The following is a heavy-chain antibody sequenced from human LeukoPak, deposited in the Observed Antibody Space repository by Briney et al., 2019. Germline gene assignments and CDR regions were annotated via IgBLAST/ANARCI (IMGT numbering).Heavy chain of an antibody. CDR1: GGSISSYY. CDR3: GAESERWLVRS. V-gene: IGHV4-59*01. J-gene: IGHJ4*02. Sequence: SETMSLTCTVSGGSISSYYWSWIRQPPGKGLEWIGYIYNSGSTNYNPSLKSRVTISIDTSKNQFSLKLSSVTAADTAVYYCGAESERWLVRSWGQGTLVTVSS. D-gene: IGHD6-19*01. CDR2: IYNSGST.